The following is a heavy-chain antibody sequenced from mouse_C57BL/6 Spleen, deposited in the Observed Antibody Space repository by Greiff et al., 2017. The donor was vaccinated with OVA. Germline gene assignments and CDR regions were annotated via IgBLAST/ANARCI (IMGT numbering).Heavy chain of an antibody. CDR1: GYTFTSYW. V-gene: IGHV1-59*01. CDR3: ARSSG. CDR2: IDPSDSYT. Sequence: VQLQQPGAELVRPGPSVKLSCKASGYTFTSYWMHWVKQRPGQGLEWIGVIDPSDSYTNYNQKFKGKATLTVDTSSSTAYMQLSSLTSEDSAVYYCARSSGWGQGTLVTVSA. J-gene: IGHJ3*01.